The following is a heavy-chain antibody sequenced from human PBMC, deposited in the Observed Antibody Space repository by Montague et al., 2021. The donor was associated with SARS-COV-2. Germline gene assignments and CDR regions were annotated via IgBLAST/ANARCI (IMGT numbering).Heavy chain of an antibody. CDR1: GFSIGSGDY. J-gene: IGHJ3*02. D-gene: IGHD6-19*01. CDR2: IYYSGST. Sequence: SETLSLTCTVSGFSIGSGDYWGWIRQPPGKGPEWIGSIYYSGSTYYNPSLKSRLTISVDTSKNQFSLKLSSVTAADTAVYYCARVHFVSSGWYPDAFDIWGQGTMVTVSS. V-gene: IGHV4-38-2*02. CDR3: ARVHFVSSGWYPDAFDI.